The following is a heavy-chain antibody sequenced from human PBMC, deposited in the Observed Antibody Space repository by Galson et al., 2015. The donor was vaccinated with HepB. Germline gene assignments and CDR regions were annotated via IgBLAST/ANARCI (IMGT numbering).Heavy chain of an antibody. CDR1: GFTFSTYA. V-gene: IGHV3-30*04. CDR2: TSYDGNSK. J-gene: IGHJ5*02. Sequence: SLRLSCAASGFTFSTYAIHWVRQAPGKGLEWVALTSYDGNSKYYADSVKGRFTISRDNSKNTLYLQMNSLRAEDTAVYYCARDAYSSSSGWFDTWGQGTLVTVSS. CDR3: ARDAYSSSSGWFDT. D-gene: IGHD6-6*01.